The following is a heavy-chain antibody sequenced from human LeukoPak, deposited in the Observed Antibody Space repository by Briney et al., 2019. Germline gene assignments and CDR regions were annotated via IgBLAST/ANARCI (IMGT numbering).Heavy chain of an antibody. CDR2: INPNSGGT. CDR3: ARGNPTKGWLQPPDAFDI. V-gene: IGHV1-2*02. J-gene: IGHJ3*02. CDR1: GYTFTGYS. D-gene: IGHD5-24*01. Sequence: ASVKVSCKASGYTFTGYSMHWVRQAPGQGLEWMGWINPNSGGTNYAQKFQGRVTMTRDTSISTAYMELSRLRSDDTAVYYCARGNPTKGWLQPPDAFDIWGQGTMVTVSS.